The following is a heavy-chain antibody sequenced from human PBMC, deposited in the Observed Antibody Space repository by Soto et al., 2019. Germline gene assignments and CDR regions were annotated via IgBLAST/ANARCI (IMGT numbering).Heavy chain of an antibody. CDR2: ISYGGSNK. V-gene: IGHV3-30*18. Sequence: GGSLRLSCAASGFTFSSYGMHWVRQAPGKGLEWVAVISYGGSNKYYADSVKGRFTISRDNSKNTLYLQMNSLRAEDTAVYYCAKDVGELLFGWFDPWGQGTLVTVSS. CDR3: AKDVGELLFGWFDP. D-gene: IGHD3-10*01. J-gene: IGHJ5*02. CDR1: GFTFSSYG.